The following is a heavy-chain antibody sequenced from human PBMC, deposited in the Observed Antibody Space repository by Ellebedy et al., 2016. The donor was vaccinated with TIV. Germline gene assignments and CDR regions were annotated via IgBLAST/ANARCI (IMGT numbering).Heavy chain of an antibody. D-gene: IGHD3-22*01. J-gene: IGHJ5*02. CDR1: GFTFSNAW. V-gene: IGHV3-15*01. CDR2: IKSKTDGGTT. CDR3: TTGYYDSPS. Sequence: GESLKISCAASGFTFSNAWMSWVRQAPGKGLEWVGRIKSKTDGGTTDYAAPVKGRFTISRDDSKNTLYLQMNSLKTEDTAVYFCTTGYYDSPSWGQGTLVTVSS.